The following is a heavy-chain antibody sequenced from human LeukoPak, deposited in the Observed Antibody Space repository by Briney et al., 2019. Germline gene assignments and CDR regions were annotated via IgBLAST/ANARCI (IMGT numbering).Heavy chain of an antibody. Sequence: GGSLRLSCAASGFTFSSYSMNWVRQAPGKGLEWVSSISSSSSYIYYADSVKGRFTTSRDNAKNSLYLQMNSLRAEDTAVYYCARDSDVSYDFWSGYYGWYFDYWGQGTLVTVSS. D-gene: IGHD3-3*01. J-gene: IGHJ4*02. V-gene: IGHV3-21*01. CDR2: ISSSSSYI. CDR1: GFTFSSYS. CDR3: ARDSDVSYDFWSGYYGWYFDY.